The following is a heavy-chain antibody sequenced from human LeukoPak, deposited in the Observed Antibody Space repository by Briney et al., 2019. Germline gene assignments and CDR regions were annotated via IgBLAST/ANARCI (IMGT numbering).Heavy chain of an antibody. CDR2: MYSGDST. CDR3: ARADGYSSWFVH. V-gene: IGHV3-53*01. J-gene: IGHJ5*02. Sequence: GGSLRLSCAASGFTVSSNHNHMSWVRQAPGKGLEWVSVMYSGDSTYYDDSVKGRFSISRDNSKNTLDLQMNSLRAEDTAVYYCARADGYSSWFVHWGQGTLVTVSS. CDR1: GFTVSSNH. D-gene: IGHD5-18*01.